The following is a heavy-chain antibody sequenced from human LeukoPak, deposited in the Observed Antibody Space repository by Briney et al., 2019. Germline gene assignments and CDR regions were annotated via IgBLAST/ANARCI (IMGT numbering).Heavy chain of an antibody. J-gene: IGHJ4*02. CDR3: ARDIVGATIVFDY. D-gene: IGHD1-26*01. V-gene: IGHV1-46*01. CDR1: GYIFTGYY. Sequence: ASVKVSCKASGYIFTGYYMHWVRQAPGQGLEWMGIINPSGGSTSYAQKFQGRVTMTRDTSTSTVYMELSSLRSEDTAVYYCARDIVGATIVFDYWGQGTLVTVSS. CDR2: INPSGGST.